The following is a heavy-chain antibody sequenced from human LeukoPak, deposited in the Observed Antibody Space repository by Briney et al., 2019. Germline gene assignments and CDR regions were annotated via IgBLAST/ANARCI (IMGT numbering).Heavy chain of an antibody. CDR3: AAPSNWGRYGTFDV. D-gene: IGHD7-27*01. J-gene: IGHJ3*01. CDR1: GFNFGDNS. CDR2: IRSKANGATT. V-gene: IGHV3-49*03. Sequence: GRSLRLSCTGSGFNFGDNSVGWFRQAPGKGLEWVGLIRSKANGATTEYAASVKGGITISRDDSKSIAYLHMNSLKTEDTAVYYCAAPSNWGRYGTFDVWGQGAMVTVSS.